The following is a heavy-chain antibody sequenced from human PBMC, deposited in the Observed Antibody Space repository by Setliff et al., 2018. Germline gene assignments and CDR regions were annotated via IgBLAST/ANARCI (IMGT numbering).Heavy chain of an antibody. Sequence: TLSLTCTVSGGSISSSSYYWGWIRQPPGKGLEWIGSIYYSGSTYYNPSLKSRVTISVDTSKNQFSLNLSSVTAADTAVYYCASVVEDYYDSSGYFLPSYYFDYWGQGTLVTVSS. CDR1: GGSISSSSYY. V-gene: IGHV4-39*01. D-gene: IGHD3-22*01. CDR3: ASVVEDYYDSSGYFLPSYYFDY. J-gene: IGHJ4*02. CDR2: IYYSGST.